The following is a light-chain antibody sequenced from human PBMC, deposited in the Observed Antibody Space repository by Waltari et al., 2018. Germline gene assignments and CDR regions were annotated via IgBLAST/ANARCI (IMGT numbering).Light chain of an antibody. CDR1: IPTIGANP. J-gene: IGLJ3*02. V-gene: IGLV1-44*01. Sequence: QSVLPQPPSASGTPGQGVTIPCSGTIPTIGANPVNWYQHLPGTAPKLLIHNTNQRPSGVPDRFSGSKSGTSASLAISGLQFEDEADYYCAGWDVSLSDWVFGGGTKVTVL. CDR2: NTN. CDR3: AGWDVSLSDWV.